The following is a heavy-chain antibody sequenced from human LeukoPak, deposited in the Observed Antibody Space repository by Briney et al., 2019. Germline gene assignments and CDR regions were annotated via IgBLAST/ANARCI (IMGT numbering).Heavy chain of an antibody. CDR3: ARGPDVSLGYDSSGYYPSDY. J-gene: IGHJ4*02. CDR1: GGTFSSYA. D-gene: IGHD3-22*01. CDR2: IIPIFGTA. V-gene: IGHV1-69*01. Sequence: SVKVSCKASGGTFSSYAISWVRQAPGQGLEWMGGIIPIFGTANYAQKFQGRVTITADESTSTAYMELSSLRSEDTAAYYCARGPDVSLGYDSSGYYPSDYWGQGTLVTVSS.